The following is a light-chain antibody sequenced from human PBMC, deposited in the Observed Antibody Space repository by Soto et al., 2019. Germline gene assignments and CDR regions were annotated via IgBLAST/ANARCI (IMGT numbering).Light chain of an antibody. Sequence: EIVLTQSPGTLSLSPGERATLSCRASQSVSSSYLAWYQQKPGQAPRLLIYGPSARATGIPDRFSGSGSGTDFTLTISRLEPEDFAVYYCQQYGSSYTFGQGTQLEIK. CDR3: QQYGSSYT. J-gene: IGKJ2*01. CDR2: GPS. CDR1: QSVSSSY. V-gene: IGKV3-20*01.